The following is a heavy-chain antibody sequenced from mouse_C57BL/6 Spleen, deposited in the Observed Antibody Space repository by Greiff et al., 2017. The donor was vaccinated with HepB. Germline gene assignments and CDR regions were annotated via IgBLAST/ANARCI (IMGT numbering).Heavy chain of an antibody. Sequence: QVQLQQPGAELVMPGASVKLSCKASGYTFTSYWMHWVKQRPGQGLEWIGEIDPSDSYTNYNQKFKGKSTLTVDKSSSTAYMQLSSLTSEDSAVYYCARVGLHAMDYWGQGTSVTVSS. CDR3: ARVGLHAMDY. CDR1: GYTFTSYW. J-gene: IGHJ4*01. V-gene: IGHV1-69*01. CDR2: IDPSDSYT. D-gene: IGHD2-4*01.